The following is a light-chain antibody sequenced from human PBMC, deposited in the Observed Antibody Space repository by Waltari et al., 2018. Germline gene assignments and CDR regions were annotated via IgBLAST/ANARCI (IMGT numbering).Light chain of an antibody. CDR2: WAS. J-gene: IGKJ5*01. Sequence: DIVMTQSPDSLAVSLGERATINCRSGQSVLSSSNNKNYLAWYQQKLGQPPKLLIYWASTRESGVPDRFNGSGSGTDFTLTISSLQAEDVAVYYCHHYYIPPLTFGQGTRLEIK. CDR1: QSVLSSSNNKNY. V-gene: IGKV4-1*01. CDR3: HHYYIPPLT.